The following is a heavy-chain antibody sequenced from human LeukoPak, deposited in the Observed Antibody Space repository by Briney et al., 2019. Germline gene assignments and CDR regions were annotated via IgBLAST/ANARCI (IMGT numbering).Heavy chain of an antibody. CDR2: ISAYNGNT. CDR1: GYTFTSYG. Sequence: ASVKVSCKASGYTFTSYGISWVRQAPGQGLEWMGWISAYNGNTNYAQKLQGRVTTTTDTSTSTAYMELRSLRSDDTAVYYCARRLGSSSWYAFDYWGQGTLVTVSS. D-gene: IGHD6-13*01. J-gene: IGHJ4*02. V-gene: IGHV1-18*01. CDR3: ARRLGSSSWYAFDY.